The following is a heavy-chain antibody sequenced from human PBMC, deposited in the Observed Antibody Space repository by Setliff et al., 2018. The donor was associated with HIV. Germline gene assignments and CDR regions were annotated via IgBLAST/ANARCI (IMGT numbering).Heavy chain of an antibody. CDR2: IIPLFGTT. CDR3: ATVFYYNSESYSLDY. J-gene: IGHJ4*02. Sequence: SVKVSCKASGDTFSSYAISWVRQAPGQGLEWVGGIIPLFGTTNYAQKFQGRVTITADESTNTAHMELNSLRSIDTAMYYCATVFYYNSESYSLDYWGQGMLVTVSS. CDR1: GDTFSSYA. V-gene: IGHV1-69*13. D-gene: IGHD3-10*01.